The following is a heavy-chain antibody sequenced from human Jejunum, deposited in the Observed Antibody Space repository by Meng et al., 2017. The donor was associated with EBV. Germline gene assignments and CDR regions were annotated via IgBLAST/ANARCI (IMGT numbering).Heavy chain of an antibody. CDR1: DDSTSSSHW. Sequence: HGQLQESGPELVKPSGTLSLSCAVSDDSTSSSHWWSWVRQPPGKGLEWIGEMHPGGSTNYNPSLKSRVTISVDNSKNQFSLKLTSVTAADTAVYYCAKSNDYSLNSWGQGTLVTVSS. D-gene: IGHD4-11*01. J-gene: IGHJ4*02. CDR2: MHPGGST. V-gene: IGHV4-4*02. CDR3: AKSNDYSLNS.